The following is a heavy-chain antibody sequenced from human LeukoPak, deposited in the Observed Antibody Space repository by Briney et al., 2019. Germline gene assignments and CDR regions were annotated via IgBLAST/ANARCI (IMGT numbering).Heavy chain of an antibody. CDR2: IGNVGNK. Sequence: PPEGSLRLSCAASGFTLSDYDMHWVRQATEKVLEWVSAIGNVGNKCYTVSVEGRLTISRENAKNSLYLQMYSLRAGDTAEYYCVKLGKERVDGVYYFDYWGQGTPVTVSS. CDR1: GFTLSDYD. J-gene: IGHJ4*02. V-gene: IGHV3-13*01. D-gene: IGHD1-1*01. CDR3: VKLGKERVDGVYYFDY.